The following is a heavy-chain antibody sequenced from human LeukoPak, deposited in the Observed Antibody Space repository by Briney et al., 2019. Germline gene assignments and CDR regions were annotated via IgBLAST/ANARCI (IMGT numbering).Heavy chain of an antibody. J-gene: IGHJ4*02. D-gene: IGHD1-26*01. Sequence: GGSLRLSCAASGFTFSSYDVSWVRQAPGKGLEWVSAISGSGDRTHYADSAKGRFTISRDNSKNTLYLQINSLRAEDTAVYYCAKPSSGNYPPTGYWGQGTLVTVSS. CDR3: AKPSSGNYPPTGY. V-gene: IGHV3-23*01. CDR1: GFTFSSYD. CDR2: ISGSGDRT.